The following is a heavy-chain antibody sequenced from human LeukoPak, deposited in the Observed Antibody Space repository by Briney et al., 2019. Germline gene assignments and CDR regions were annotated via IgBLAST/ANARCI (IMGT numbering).Heavy chain of an antibody. J-gene: IGHJ4*02. CDR2: ISYDGSNK. CDR1: GFTFNGYA. D-gene: IGHD3-10*01. Sequence: GGSLRLSCAASGFTFNGYAMNWVRQAPGKGLEWVAVISYDGSNKYYADSVKGRFTISRDNSKNTLYLQMNSLRAEDTAVYYCARGEKTTPLLWFGELSYWGQGTLVTVSS. CDR3: ARGEKTTPLLWFGELSY. V-gene: IGHV3-30-3*01.